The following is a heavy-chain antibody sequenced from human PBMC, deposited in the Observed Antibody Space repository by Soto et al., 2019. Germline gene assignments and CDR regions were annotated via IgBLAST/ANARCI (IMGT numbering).Heavy chain of an antibody. CDR1: GFTFRNYV. CDR2: IFNSGDRT. CDR3: VKDECTV. V-gene: IGHV3-23*01. Sequence: EEQLLESGGGLVRPGGSLRLSGAASGFTFRNYVMNWVRQAPGKGLEWVSAIFNSGDRTYYADSVKGRFTISRDNSKNTLYLQMDSLRAGDTDVYYCVKDECTVWGQGTLVTGSS. D-gene: IGHD2-8*02. J-gene: IGHJ4*02.